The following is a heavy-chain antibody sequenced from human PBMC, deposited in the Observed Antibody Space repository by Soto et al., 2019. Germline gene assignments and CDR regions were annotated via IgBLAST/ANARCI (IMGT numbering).Heavy chain of an antibody. CDR1: GLTLDDYA. Sequence: EVQLVESGGGLVQPGRSLRLSCAASGLTLDDYAVHWVRQAPGKGLEWVSGISWNSGSIGYAGSVKGRFTISRDNVKSCLYRKKNTLRTEDPAFYYCAKDTEPPCYDAFALWGHGTMVTVTS. D-gene: IGHD5-18*01. CDR2: ISWNSGSI. J-gene: IGHJ3*01. V-gene: IGHV3-9*01. CDR3: AKDTEPPCYDAFAL.